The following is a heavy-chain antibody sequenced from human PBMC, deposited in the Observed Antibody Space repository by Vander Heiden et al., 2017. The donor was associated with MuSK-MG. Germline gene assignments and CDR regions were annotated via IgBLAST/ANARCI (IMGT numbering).Heavy chain of an antibody. V-gene: IGHV4-38-2*01. D-gene: IGHD3-22*01. J-gene: IGHJ4*01. CDR1: GYSISSGYY. CDR2: IYHRRST. CDR3: ARQVTYYDDSSRSTTFDY. Sequence: QVQLQESGPGPVKPSPTLSLTCAVSGYSISSGYYWGWIRQPPGKGLGWIGSIYHRRSTYYNKSLKSRVTISVDTSKNQFSPKLSSVTAAETAVYYCARQVTYYDDSSRSTTFDYWGHVPLVTVSS.